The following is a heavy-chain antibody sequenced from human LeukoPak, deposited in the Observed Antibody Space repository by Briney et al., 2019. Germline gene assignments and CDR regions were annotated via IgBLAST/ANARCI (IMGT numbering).Heavy chain of an antibody. CDR3: ARGERDFDY. Sequence: GGSLRLSCAASGFTFSSYAMHWVRQAPGKGLEWVAVISYDGSNKYYADSVKGRFTISRDNSKNTLYLQMNSLRAEDTAVYYCARGERDFDYWGQGTLVTVS. CDR1: GFTFSSYA. V-gene: IGHV3-30*04. J-gene: IGHJ4*02. CDR2: ISYDGSNK.